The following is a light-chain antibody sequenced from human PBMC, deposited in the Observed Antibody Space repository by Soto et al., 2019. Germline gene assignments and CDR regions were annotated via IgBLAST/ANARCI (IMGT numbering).Light chain of an antibody. J-gene: IGKJ3*01. V-gene: IGKV1-5*03. CDR3: QHYTTYSGT. CDR2: WAS. Sequence: DIHMTQSPATLSASVGDRVTITCRASQSISTWLAWYQQKPGKAPKLLIYWASSFESGVPSRFSGSGSGTESPLTISSLQPDDFATYYCQHYTTYSGTFGPGTKVDIK. CDR1: QSISTW.